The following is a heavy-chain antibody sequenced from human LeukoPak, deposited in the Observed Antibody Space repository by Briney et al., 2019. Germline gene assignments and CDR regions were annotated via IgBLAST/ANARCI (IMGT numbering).Heavy chain of an antibody. J-gene: IGHJ5*02. CDR2: ISVSGGSP. V-gene: IGHV3-23*01. CDR1: GFTFSSYA. CDR3: AKGLREYDFWSGYAT. D-gene: IGHD3-3*01. Sequence: GGSLRLSCAASGFTFSSYAMMWVRQAPGKGLDWVSTISVSGGSPNYADSVKGRFTISRDNSKNTLFLQMNSLRAEDTALYYCAKGLREYDFWSGYATWGQGTPVTVSS.